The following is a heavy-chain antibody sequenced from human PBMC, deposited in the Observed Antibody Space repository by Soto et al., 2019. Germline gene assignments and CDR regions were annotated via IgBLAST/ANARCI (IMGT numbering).Heavy chain of an antibody. V-gene: IGHV1-18*01. J-gene: IGHJ4*02. Sequence: VKVSCKASGYTFTSYGISWVRQAPGQGLEWMGWISAYNGNTNYAQKLQGRVTMTTDTSTSTAYMELRSLRSDDTAVYYCARRYYYDSSGYSSDYWGQGTLVTVSS. CDR3: ARRYYYDSSGYSSDY. D-gene: IGHD3-22*01. CDR2: ISAYNGNT. CDR1: GYTFTSYG.